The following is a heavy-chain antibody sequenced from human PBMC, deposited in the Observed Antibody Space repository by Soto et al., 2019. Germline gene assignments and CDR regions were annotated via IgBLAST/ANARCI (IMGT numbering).Heavy chain of an antibody. CDR1: GGTFSSYA. CDR3: AREGRYYDFWSGYSHGMDV. J-gene: IGHJ6*02. D-gene: IGHD3-3*01. Sequence: QVQLVQSGAEVKKPGSSVKVSCKASGGTFSSYAIGWVRQAPGQGLEWMGGIIPIFGTANYAQKFQGRVTITADESTSTAYMELSSLRSEDTAVYYCAREGRYYDFWSGYSHGMDVWGQGTTVTVSS. V-gene: IGHV1-69*01. CDR2: IIPIFGTA.